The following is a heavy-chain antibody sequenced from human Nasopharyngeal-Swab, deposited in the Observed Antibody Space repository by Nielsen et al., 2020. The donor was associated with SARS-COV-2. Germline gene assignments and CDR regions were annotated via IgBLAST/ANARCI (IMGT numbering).Heavy chain of an antibody. J-gene: IGHJ4*02. V-gene: IGHV1-3*01. D-gene: IGHD4-23*01. CDR2: INAGNGNT. CDR3: ARAKDGGKGFYFDY. Sequence: ASVKVSCKASGYTFTSYAMHWARQAPGQRLEWMGWINAGNGNTKYSQKFQGRVTITRDTSASTAYMELSSLRSEGTAVYYCARAKDGGKGFYFDYWGQGTLVTVSS. CDR1: GYTFTSYA.